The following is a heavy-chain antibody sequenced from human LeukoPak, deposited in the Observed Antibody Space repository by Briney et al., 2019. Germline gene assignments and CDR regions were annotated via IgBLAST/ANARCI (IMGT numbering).Heavy chain of an antibody. CDR3: AKSSYNSSPNWFDP. D-gene: IGHD6-13*01. V-gene: IGHV3-23*01. CDR2: ISGGGGST. CDR1: GFTFNTFA. Sequence: PGGSLRLSCAASGFTFNTFAMSWIRQAPEKGLEWVSAISGGGGSTYYADSVTGRFTISRDNSKNTLYLQMNGLRAEDAAVYYCAKSSYNSSPNWFDPWGQGTLVTVSS. J-gene: IGHJ5*02.